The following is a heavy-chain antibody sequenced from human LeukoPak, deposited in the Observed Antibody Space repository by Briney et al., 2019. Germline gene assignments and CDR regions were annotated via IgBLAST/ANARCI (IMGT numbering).Heavy chain of an antibody. D-gene: IGHD3-10*01. CDR3: ARVARPEWFGETFDS. Sequence: GGSLRLSCAASGFTFSSYAMSWVRQAPGKGLEWVSAISGSGGSTYYADSVKGRFTISRDNSKNTMSLEMNSLRAEDTAVYYCARVARPEWFGETFDSWGQGTLVTVSS. CDR2: ISGSGGST. V-gene: IGHV3-23*01. J-gene: IGHJ4*02. CDR1: GFTFSSYA.